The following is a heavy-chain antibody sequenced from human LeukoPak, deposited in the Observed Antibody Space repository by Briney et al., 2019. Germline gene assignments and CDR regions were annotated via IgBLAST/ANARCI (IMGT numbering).Heavy chain of an antibody. V-gene: IGHV3-21*01. CDR2: ISSSSSYI. J-gene: IGHJ4*02. Sequence: GGSLRLSCAASGFTFSSYSMNWVRQAPGKGLEWVSSISSSSSYIYYADSVKGRFTISRDNAKNSLYLQMNSLRAEDTAVYYCARDSRAGQQPEPYFDYWGQGTLVTVSS. D-gene: IGHD1-14*01. CDR1: GFTFSSYS. CDR3: ARDSRAGQQPEPYFDY.